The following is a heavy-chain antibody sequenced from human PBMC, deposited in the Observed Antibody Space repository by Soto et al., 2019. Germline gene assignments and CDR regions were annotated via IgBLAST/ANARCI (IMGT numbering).Heavy chain of an antibody. CDR2: ISVYNGNT. CDR1: GYSFTTYG. D-gene: IGHD2-15*01. Sequence: GSVKVCCKASGYSFTTYGISWVRQAPGQGLEWMGWISVYNGNTNYAQKLQGRVTMTTDTSTSTAYMELRSLRSDDTAVYYCARAEYCSGGTCLNWFGPWGQGTLVTVSS. J-gene: IGHJ5*02. V-gene: IGHV1-18*01. CDR3: ARAEYCSGGTCLNWFGP.